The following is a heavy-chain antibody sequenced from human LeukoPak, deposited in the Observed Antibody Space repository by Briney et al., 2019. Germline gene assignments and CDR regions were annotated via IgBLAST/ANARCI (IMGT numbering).Heavy chain of an antibody. CDR1: GFTFSSYW. CDR2: INSDGSST. CDR3: ARVSWGIAVAGTNDY. V-gene: IGHV3-74*01. D-gene: IGHD6-19*01. J-gene: IGHJ4*02. Sequence: PGGPLRLSCAASGFTFSSYWMHWVRQAPGKGLVWVSRINSDGSSTSYADSVKGRFTISRDNAKNTLYLQMNSLRAEDTAVYYCARVSWGIAVAGTNDYWGQGTLVTVSS.